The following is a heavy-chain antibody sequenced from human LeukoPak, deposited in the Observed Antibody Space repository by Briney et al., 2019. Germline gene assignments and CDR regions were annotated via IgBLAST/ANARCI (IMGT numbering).Heavy chain of an antibody. V-gene: IGHV3-23*01. CDR3: AKDPNGDYVGAFDF. J-gene: IGHJ3*01. Sequence: SGGSLRLSCAASGLTFSNYAMTWVRQAPGKGLEWVSSITAGGGTSYTDSVKGRFTVYRDNSKNTLYLQMNSLRAGDTALYYCAKDPNGDYVGAFDFWGQGTMVTVSS. D-gene: IGHD4-17*01. CDR2: ITAGGGT. CDR1: GLTFSNYA.